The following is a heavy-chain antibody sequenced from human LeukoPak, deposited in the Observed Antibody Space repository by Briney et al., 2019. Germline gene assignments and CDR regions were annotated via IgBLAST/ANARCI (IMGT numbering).Heavy chain of an antibody. CDR2: ISWNSGSI. Sequence: QPGRSLRLSCAASGFTFDDYAMHWVRQAPGKGLEWVSGISWNSGSIGYADSVKGRFTISRDNAKNSLYLQMNSLRAEDTALYYCAKDMYDILTAPFSYWGQGTLVTVSS. CDR1: GFTFDDYA. CDR3: AKDMYDILTAPFSY. V-gene: IGHV3-9*01. J-gene: IGHJ4*02. D-gene: IGHD3-9*01.